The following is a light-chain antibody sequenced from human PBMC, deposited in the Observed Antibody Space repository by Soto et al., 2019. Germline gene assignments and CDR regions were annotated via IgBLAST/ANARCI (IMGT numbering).Light chain of an antibody. CDR1: SSDVGAYNF. Sequence: QSVLTQPASVSGSPGQSITISCTGTSSDVGAYNFVSWYQHHPGRAPKLIIYEVTIRPSGVSNRFSGSKSGNTASLTISGLQAEDEADYYCSSYTSVSIVVVFGGGTKLTVL. V-gene: IGLV2-14*01. J-gene: IGLJ2*01. CDR2: EVT. CDR3: SSYTSVSIVVV.